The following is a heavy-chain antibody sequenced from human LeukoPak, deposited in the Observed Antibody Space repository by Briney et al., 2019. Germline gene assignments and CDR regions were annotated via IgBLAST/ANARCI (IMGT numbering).Heavy chain of an antibody. CDR3: ARDGSYDSSGYDFDY. V-gene: IGHV1-69*13. D-gene: IGHD3-22*01. CDR1: GYTFTSYG. CDR2: IIPIFGTA. Sequence: SVKVSCKASGYTFTSYGISWVRQAPGPRLEWMGGIIPIFGTANYAQKFQGRVTITADESTSTAYMELSSLRSEGTGVYYCARDGSYDSSGYDFDYWGQGTLVTVSS. J-gene: IGHJ4*02.